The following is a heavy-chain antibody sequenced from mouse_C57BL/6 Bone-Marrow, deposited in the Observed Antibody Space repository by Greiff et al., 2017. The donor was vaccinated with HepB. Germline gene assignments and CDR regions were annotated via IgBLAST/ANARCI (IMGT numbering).Heavy chain of an antibody. Sequence: VESGGGLVQPGGSLSLSCAASGFTFTDYYMSWVRQPPGKALEWLGFIRNKANGYTTEYSASVKGRFTISRDNSQSILYLQMNALRAEDSATYYCARYYYGSSYFDYWGQGTTLTVSS. D-gene: IGHD1-1*01. J-gene: IGHJ2*01. CDR3: ARYYYGSSYFDY. CDR2: IRNKANGYTT. CDR1: GFTFTDYY. V-gene: IGHV7-3*01.